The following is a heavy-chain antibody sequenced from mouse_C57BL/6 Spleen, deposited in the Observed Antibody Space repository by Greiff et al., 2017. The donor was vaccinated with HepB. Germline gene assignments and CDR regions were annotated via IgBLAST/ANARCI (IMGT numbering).Heavy chain of an antibody. CDR2: INPGSGGT. CDR1: GYAFTNYL. V-gene: IGHV1-54*01. CDR3: ARYGYLYYFDY. D-gene: IGHD2-2*01. Sequence: QVQLQQSGAELVRPGPSVKVSCKASGYAFTNYLIEWVKQRPGQGLEWIGVINPGSGGTNYNEKFKGKATLTADKSSSTAYMQLSSLTSEDSAVYFCARYGYLYYFDYWGQGTTLTVSS. J-gene: IGHJ2*01.